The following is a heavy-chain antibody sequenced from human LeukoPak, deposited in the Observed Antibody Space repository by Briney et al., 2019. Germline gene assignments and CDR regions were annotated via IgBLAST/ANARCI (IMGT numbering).Heavy chain of an antibody. V-gene: IGHV4-4*07. J-gene: IGHJ6*03. CDR3: ARDRSLRSGSYSQAYYYYYMDV. Sequence: KPSETLSLTCTVSGGSINSYYWSWIRQPAGKGLEWIGRIYTSGSTNYNPSLKSRVTMSVDTSKNQFSLRLSSVTAADTAVYYCARDRSLRSGSYSQAYYYYYMDVWGKGTTVTISS. CDR2: IYTSGST. CDR1: GGSINSYY. D-gene: IGHD3-10*02.